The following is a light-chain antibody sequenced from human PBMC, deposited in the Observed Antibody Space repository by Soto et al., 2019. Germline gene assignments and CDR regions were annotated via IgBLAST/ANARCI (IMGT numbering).Light chain of an antibody. CDR1: SSNIGGTT. J-gene: IGLJ3*02. CDR2: NNN. Sequence: QSVLTQPPSASGTPGQRVTIACSGSSSNIGGTTVKWYQQLPGTAPKLLIYNNNQRPSGVPDRFSGSKSGTSASLAISGLQSEDEADYYCPACDDSLNGVVFGGGTKLTVL. V-gene: IGLV1-44*01. CDR3: PACDDSLNGVV.